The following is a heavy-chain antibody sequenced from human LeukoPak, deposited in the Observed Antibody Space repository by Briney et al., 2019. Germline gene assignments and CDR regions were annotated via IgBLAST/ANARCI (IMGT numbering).Heavy chain of an antibody. Sequence: GGSLRLSCEGSGFTFSNYWMSWVRLAPGKGLEWVANINKDGSDKNYLDSVKGRFTISRDNAKNSQYLQMDSLRVEDTAVYYCTTLSAAAIDYWGQGTLVTVSS. J-gene: IGHJ4*02. D-gene: IGHD6-13*01. CDR3: TTLSAAAIDY. CDR2: INKDGSDK. CDR1: GFTFSNYW. V-gene: IGHV3-7*01.